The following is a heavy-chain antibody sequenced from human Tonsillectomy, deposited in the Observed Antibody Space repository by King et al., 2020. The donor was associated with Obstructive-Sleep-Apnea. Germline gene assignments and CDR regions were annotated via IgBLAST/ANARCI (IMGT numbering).Heavy chain of an antibody. D-gene: IGHD5-12*01. J-gene: IGHJ6*02. V-gene: IGHV4-4*02. CDR3: ARVSWRPYYFGMDV. CDR1: GGYISSSNW. Sequence: MQLQESGPGLVKPSGTLSLTCAVSGGYISSSNWWNWVRQPPGKGLEWIGEIYHSGNTNYNPSLKRRVTISVDKSKNQFSLKLSSVTAADTAVYYCARVSWRPYYFGMDVWGQGTTVTVSS. CDR2: IYHSGNT.